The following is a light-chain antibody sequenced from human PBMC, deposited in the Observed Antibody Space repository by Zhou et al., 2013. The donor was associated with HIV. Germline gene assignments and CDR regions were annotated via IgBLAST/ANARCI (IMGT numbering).Light chain of an antibody. Sequence: EIVLTQSPATLSLSPGERATLSCRASQSVSSYLAWYQQKPGQAPRLLIYDASNRATGIPARFSGSGSGTDFTLTISRLEPEDFGVYYCQQYGSSFIFGGGTKVEIK. CDR1: QSVSSY. J-gene: IGKJ4*01. CDR2: DAS. V-gene: IGKV3-11*01. CDR3: QQYGSSFI.